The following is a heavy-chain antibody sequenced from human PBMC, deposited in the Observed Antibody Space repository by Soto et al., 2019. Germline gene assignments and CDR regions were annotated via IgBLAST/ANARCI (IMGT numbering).Heavy chain of an antibody. CDR2: FDPEDGET. CDR1: GYPLNELS. Sequence: GASVKVSCKVSGYPLNELSMHWVRQAPGKGLEWMGGFDPEDGETVYAQKFQGRITMTEDTSTDTAYMELSSLRSEDTAVYYCATDREDGYSQDWGQGTLVTVSS. J-gene: IGHJ4*02. V-gene: IGHV1-24*01. CDR3: ATDREDGYSQD. D-gene: IGHD5-18*01.